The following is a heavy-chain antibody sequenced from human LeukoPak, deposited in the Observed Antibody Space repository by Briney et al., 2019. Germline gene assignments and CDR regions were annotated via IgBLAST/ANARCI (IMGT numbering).Heavy chain of an antibody. V-gene: IGHV1-46*01. Sequence: ASVKVSCKASGYTFTSYYMHWVRQAPGQGLEWMGIINPSGGSTSYAQKFQGRVTITADESTSTAYMELSSLRSEDTAVYYCARGPDLNWFDPWGQGTLVTVSS. CDR1: GYTFTSYY. CDR2: INPSGGST. J-gene: IGHJ5*02. CDR3: ARGPDLNWFDP.